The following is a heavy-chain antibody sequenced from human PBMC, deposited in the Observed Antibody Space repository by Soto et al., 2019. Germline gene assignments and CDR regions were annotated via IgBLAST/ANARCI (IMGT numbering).Heavy chain of an antibody. Sequence: QVQLVESGGGVVQPGRSLRLSCAASGFTFSSYAMHWVRQAPGKGLEWVAVISYDGSNKYYADSVKGRFTISRDNSKNTLSLQMNSLRAEDTAVYYCARDGGSYCSGGSCYSNFDYWGQGTLVTVSS. J-gene: IGHJ4*02. CDR1: GFTFSSYA. CDR3: ARDGGSYCSGGSCYSNFDY. V-gene: IGHV3-30-3*01. CDR2: ISYDGSNK. D-gene: IGHD2-15*01.